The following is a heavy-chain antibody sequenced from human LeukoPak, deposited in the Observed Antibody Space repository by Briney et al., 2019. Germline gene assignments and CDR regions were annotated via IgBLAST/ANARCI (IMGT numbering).Heavy chain of an antibody. CDR2: ISGSGDTT. V-gene: IGHV3-23*01. D-gene: IGHD2-15*01. CDR3: AKMHSGYCSGGSCYFDY. J-gene: IGHJ4*02. CDR1: GFTFSSYA. Sequence: GGSLRPSCAASGFTFSSYAMSWVRQAPGKGLEWVSVISGSGDTTYYAESVKGRFTISRDNSKNTLYLQMNTLRAEDTAVYYCAKMHSGYCSGGSCYFDYWGQGTLVTVSS.